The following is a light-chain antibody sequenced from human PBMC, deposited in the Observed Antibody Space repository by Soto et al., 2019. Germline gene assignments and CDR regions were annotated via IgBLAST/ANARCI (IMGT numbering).Light chain of an antibody. CDR2: EVT. J-gene: IGLJ2*01. Sequence: QSALTQPPSASGSPGQSVTISCTGTSSDVGGYNYVSWYQQHPGKAPKLMIYEVTKRPSGVPDRFSGSKSGNTASLTVSGLQAEDEADYYCSSYAGSNNVFFGGGTKLTVL. V-gene: IGLV2-8*01. CDR1: SSDVGGYNY. CDR3: SSYAGSNNVF.